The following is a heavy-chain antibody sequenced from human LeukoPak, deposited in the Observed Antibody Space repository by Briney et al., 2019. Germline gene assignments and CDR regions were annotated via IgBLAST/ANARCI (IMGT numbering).Heavy chain of an antibody. CDR2: IIPIFGTA. V-gene: IGHV1-69*13. Sequence: GASVKVSCTASGGTFSSYAISWVRQAPGQGLEWMGGIIPIFGTANYAQKFQGRVTITADESTSTAYMELSSLRSEDTAVYYCARVDTAMVKGYYYYGMDVWGQGTTVTVSS. CDR3: ARVDTAMVKGYYYYGMDV. D-gene: IGHD5-18*01. CDR1: GGTFSSYA. J-gene: IGHJ6*02.